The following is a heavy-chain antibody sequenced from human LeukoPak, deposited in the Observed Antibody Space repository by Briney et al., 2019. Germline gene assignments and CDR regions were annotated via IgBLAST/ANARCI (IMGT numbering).Heavy chain of an antibody. J-gene: IGHJ6*03. CDR2: MNPNSGNT. CDR1: GYTFTSYD. V-gene: IGHV1-8*03. CDR3: ARGPEIIAAAVYYYMDV. D-gene: IGHD6-13*01. Sequence: GASVKVSCKASGYTFTSYDINWVRQATGQGLEWMGWMNPNSGNTGYAQKFQGRVTITRNTSISTAYMELSSLRSEDTAVYYCARGPEIIAAAVYYYMDVWGKGTTVTVSS.